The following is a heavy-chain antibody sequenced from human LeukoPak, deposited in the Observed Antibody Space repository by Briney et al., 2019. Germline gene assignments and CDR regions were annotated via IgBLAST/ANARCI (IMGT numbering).Heavy chain of an antibody. D-gene: IGHD3-16*02. V-gene: IGHV3-23*01. CDR3: AKLGSYYDYVWGSYRSAFSSYFDY. CDR1: GFTFSSYG. J-gene: IGHJ4*02. Sequence: GGSLRLSCAASGFTFSSYGMSWVRQAPGKGLEWVSAISGSGGSTYYADSVKGRFTISRDNSKNTLYLQMNSLRAEDTAVYYCAKLGSYYDYVWGSYRSAFSSYFDYWGQGTLVTVSS. CDR2: ISGSGGST.